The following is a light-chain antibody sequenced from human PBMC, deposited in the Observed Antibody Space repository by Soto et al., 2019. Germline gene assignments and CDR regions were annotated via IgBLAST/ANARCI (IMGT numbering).Light chain of an antibody. CDR3: QQTISTPIT. Sequence: DIEMTQSPSSLSAFVGDSVTITCRASQSIGKNLNWYQQTPGKAPKLLISGASTLRTGVPATFRGSGSGTDFTLSIDNLQPQDFANYYCQQTISTPITFGQGTRLEIK. CDR2: GAS. J-gene: IGKJ5*01. CDR1: QSIGKN. V-gene: IGKV1-39*01.